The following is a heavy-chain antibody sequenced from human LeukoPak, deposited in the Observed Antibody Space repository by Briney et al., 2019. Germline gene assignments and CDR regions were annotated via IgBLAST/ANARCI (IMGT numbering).Heavy chain of an antibody. CDR2: INPNSGGT. Sequence: ASVKVSCKASGYTFTGYYMHWVRQAPGQGLEWMGWINPNSGGTNYAQKFQGRVTMTRDTSISTAYMELSRLRSDDTAVYYCARDNLRFLEWLLRKNNWFDPWGQGTLVTVSS. CDR1: GYTFTGYY. D-gene: IGHD3-3*01. J-gene: IGHJ5*02. CDR3: ARDNLRFLEWLLRKNNWFDP. V-gene: IGHV1-2*02.